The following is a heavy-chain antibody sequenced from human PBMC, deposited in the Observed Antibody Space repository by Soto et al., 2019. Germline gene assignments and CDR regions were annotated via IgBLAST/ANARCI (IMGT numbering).Heavy chain of an antibody. CDR2: IYYSGST. CDR1: GGSISSYY. J-gene: IGHJ6*02. CDR3: ARLDFWNYYGMDV. Sequence: SETLSLTCTVSGGSISSYYWSWIRQPPGKGLEWIGYIYYSGSTNYNPSLKSRVTISVDTSKNQFSLKLSSVTAADTAVYYCARLDFWNYYGMDVWGQGTTVTVSS. V-gene: IGHV4-59*01. D-gene: IGHD3-3*01.